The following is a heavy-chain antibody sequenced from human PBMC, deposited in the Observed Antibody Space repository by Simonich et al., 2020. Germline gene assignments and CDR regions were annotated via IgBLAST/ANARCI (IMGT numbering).Heavy chain of an antibody. V-gene: IGHV4-4*07. D-gene: IGHD6-13*01. CDR3: ARATRIAAAGYFDY. CDR2: IYHSGST. J-gene: IGHJ4*02. CDR1: GGSISSYY. Sequence: QVQLQESGPGLVKPSETLSLTCTVSGGSISSYYWSWILQPAGKGLEWIGSIYHSGSTYYNPSLKRRVTISVNTSKNQFSLKLSSVTAADTAVYYCARATRIAAAGYFDYWGQGTLVTVSS.